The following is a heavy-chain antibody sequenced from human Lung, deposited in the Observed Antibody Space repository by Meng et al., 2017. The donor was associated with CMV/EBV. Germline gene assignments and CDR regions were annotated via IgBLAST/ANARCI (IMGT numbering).Heavy chain of an antibody. CDR1: GGSISSSSYY. Sequence: SETLSLTCTVSGGSISSSSYYWGWIRQPPGKGLEWIGSIYYSGSTYYNPSLKSRVTISVDTSKNQFSLKLSSVTAADTAVYYCARPDDSSGWYMPFDYWGQGTRVTGAS. J-gene: IGHJ4*02. D-gene: IGHD6-19*01. CDR3: ARPDDSSGWYMPFDY. CDR2: IYYSGST. V-gene: IGHV4-39*01.